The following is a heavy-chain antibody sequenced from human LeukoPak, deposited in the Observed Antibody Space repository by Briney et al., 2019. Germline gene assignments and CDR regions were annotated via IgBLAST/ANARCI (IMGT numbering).Heavy chain of an antibody. V-gene: IGHV3-74*01. CDR1: GFSFSNYW. CDR3: ARADNWQSGGA. J-gene: IGHJ5*02. CDR2: INSDGSYT. Sequence: GGSLRLSCVASGFSFSNYWMYWGRQAPGKGLVWVSRINSDGSYTDYADSAKGRFTISRDNARDTLYLQMNSLRADDTAVYYCARADNWQSGGAWGQGTLVTVSS. D-gene: IGHD1-1*01.